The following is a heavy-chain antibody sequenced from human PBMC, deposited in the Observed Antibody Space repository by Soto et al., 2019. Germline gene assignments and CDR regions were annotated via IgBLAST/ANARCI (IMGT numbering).Heavy chain of an antibody. CDR3: ARVRREYDNSGPVDY. CDR1: GGSMSSGDYS. D-gene: IGHD3-22*01. J-gene: IGHJ4*02. CDR2: IYYGGST. V-gene: IGHV4-30-2*01. Sequence: QLQLQESGSGLVKPSQTLSLTCAVSGGSMSSGDYSWNWIRQPPGKGLEWIGYIYYGGSTYNNPSLQSRVTMSRDRSRNQFSLKLNSVTAADTAVYYCARVRREYDNSGPVDYWGQGTLVTVSS.